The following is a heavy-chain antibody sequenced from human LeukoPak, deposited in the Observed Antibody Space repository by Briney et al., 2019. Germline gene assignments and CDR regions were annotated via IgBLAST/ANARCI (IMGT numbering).Heavy chain of an antibody. V-gene: IGHV4-4*02. CDR2: IYHSGST. CDR3: ARRKEFDYYVIGGGTGGGLVYYYGMDV. Sequence: SETLSLTCAVSGGSIRSSDWWSWVRQPPGKGLEWIGEIYHSGSTNYNPSLKSRVTISVDKSENRFSLRVSSVTAADTAVYYCARRKEFDYYVIGGGTGGGLVYYYGMDVWGQGTTVTVSS. J-gene: IGHJ6*02. D-gene: IGHD3-10*02. CDR1: GGSIRSSDW.